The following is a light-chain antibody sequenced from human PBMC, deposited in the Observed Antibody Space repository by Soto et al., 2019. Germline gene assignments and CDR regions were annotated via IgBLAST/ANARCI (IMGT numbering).Light chain of an antibody. J-gene: IGKJ4*01. Sequence: CSPGVRSPHTCGASQSVSSGYLAWCQQKPGRAPRILLFGAANRATGSTARLSSSRSGTNFTIIIISLLDDEDVVYYCQQYHSCWLTSGRGTKVDIK. CDR2: GAA. V-gene: IGKV3-20*01. CDR3: QQYHSCWLT. CDR1: QSVSSGY.